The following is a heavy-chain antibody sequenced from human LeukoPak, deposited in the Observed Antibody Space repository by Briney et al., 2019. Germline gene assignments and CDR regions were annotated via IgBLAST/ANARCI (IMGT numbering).Heavy chain of an antibody. J-gene: IGHJ5*02. V-gene: IGHV6-1*01. CDR2: TYYRSKWYN. CDR1: GDSVSSNSAA. Sequence: SQTLSLTCAISGDSVSSNSAAWNWIRQSPSRGLEWLGRTYYRSKWYNDYAVSVKSRITINPDTSKNQFSLQLNSVTPEDTAVYYCARDRVITFGGVIVIGEYNWFDPWGQGTLVTVSS. D-gene: IGHD3-16*02. CDR3: ARDRVITFGGVIVIGEYNWFDP.